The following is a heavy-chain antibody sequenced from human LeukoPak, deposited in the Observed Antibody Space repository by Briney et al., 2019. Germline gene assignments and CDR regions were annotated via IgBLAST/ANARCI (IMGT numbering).Heavy chain of an antibody. CDR3: ARDSTVLRYPPYYFDY. D-gene: IGHD3-9*01. CDR2: ISSSSSYI. J-gene: IGHJ4*02. V-gene: IGHV3-21*01. CDR1: GFTFSSYS. Sequence: PGGSLRLSCAASGFTFSSYSMNWVRQAPGKGLEWVSSISSSSSYIYYADPVKGRFTISRDNAKNSLYLQMNSLRAEDTAVYYCARDSTVLRYPPYYFDYWGQGTLVTVSS.